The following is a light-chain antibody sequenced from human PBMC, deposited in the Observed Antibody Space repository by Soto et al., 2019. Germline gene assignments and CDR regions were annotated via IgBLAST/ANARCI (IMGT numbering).Light chain of an antibody. CDR3: DAETSSSTYV. CDR1: SSDIGGYNY. J-gene: IGLJ1*01. Sequence: QSVLTQPASVSGSPGQSITISCIGTSSDIGGYNYVSWYQQHPGKAPKLIIYGVSERPSGVSDRFSGSKSGNTASLTICGLQAEDEADYYCDAETSSSTYVFGTGTKVTVL. V-gene: IGLV2-14*01. CDR2: GVS.